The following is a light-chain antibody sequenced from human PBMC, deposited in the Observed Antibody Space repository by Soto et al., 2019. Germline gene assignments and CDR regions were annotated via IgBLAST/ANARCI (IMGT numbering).Light chain of an antibody. V-gene: IGKV3-20*01. CDR3: QQYGSSSLT. CDR2: GAS. CDR1: QSVSSSY. Sequence: EIVMTQSPATLSLSPGERATLSCRASQSVSSSYLAWYQQKPGQAPRLLIYGASSRPAGTPDSFSGSGSGNYFTLTISIQEPEYFAVYYRQQYGSSSLTFGGGTKVEIK. J-gene: IGKJ4*01.